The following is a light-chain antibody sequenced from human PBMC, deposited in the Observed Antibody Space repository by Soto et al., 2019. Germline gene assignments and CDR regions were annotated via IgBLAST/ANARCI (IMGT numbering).Light chain of an antibody. J-gene: IGLJ3*02. CDR1: SSNIGAGYD. CDR2: DNI. CDR3: QSYDSSRSARV. V-gene: IGLV1-40*01. Sequence: QAVVTQPPSVSGAPGQRVTISCTGSSSNIGAGYDVHWYQHLPGTAPKLLIYDNINRPSGVPDRFSGSKSGTSASLAITGLQAEDEADYYCQSYDSSRSARVFGGGTKLTVL.